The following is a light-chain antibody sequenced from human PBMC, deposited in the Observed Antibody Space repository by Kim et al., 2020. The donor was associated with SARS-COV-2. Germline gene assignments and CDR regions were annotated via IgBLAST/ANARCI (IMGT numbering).Light chain of an antibody. CDR3: MQSTQWPGT. Sequence: DVVMTQSPLSLPVTLGQPASISCRCSQSLVHSDGNTYLSWFQQRPGQSPRRLIYKASNRDSGVPDRFSRSGSGTDFTLKISRVEAEDVGVYYCMQSTQWPGTFGGGTKV. V-gene: IGKV2-30*02. J-gene: IGKJ4*01. CDR2: KAS. CDR1: QSLVHSDGNTY.